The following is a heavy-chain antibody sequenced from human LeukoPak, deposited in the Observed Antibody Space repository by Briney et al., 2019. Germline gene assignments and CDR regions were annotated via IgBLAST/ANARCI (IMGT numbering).Heavy chain of an antibody. CDR2: INGRGSTT. Sequence: GGSLRLSCAASGITFNSYSLIWVRQAPGKGLEWVSFINGRGSTTYYADSVKGRFTISRDNAKPSLYLQMNSLRAEDTAVYYCAREGISLYGMDVWGQGTTVTVSS. CDR3: AREGISLYGMDV. D-gene: IGHD2-15*01. J-gene: IGHJ6*02. CDR1: GITFNSYS. V-gene: IGHV3-48*04.